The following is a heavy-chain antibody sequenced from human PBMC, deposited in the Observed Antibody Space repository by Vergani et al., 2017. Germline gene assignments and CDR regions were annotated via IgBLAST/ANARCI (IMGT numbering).Heavy chain of an antibody. CDR3: ASKRGACRAAYYHSYDF. V-gene: IGHV4-39*01. Sequence: QVQLQESGPGLVKTSETLSLTCTVSGDSVISTYYHWGWIRQPPGKGLECIGSMSSSGSTSYNPSLESRISISFETPKNQFSLRLTSVTAADTAVYYCASKRGACRAAYYHSYDFWGQGTLVGVSS. D-gene: IGHD4/OR15-4a*01. CDR2: MSSSGST. CDR1: GDSVISTYYH. J-gene: IGHJ4*02.